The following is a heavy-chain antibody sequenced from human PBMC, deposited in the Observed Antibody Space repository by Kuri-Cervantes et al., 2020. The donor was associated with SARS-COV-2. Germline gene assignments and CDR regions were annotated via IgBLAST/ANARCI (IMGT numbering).Heavy chain of an antibody. Sequence: ASVKVSCKASGYTFTSYYMHWVRQAPGQGLEWVGIINPSGGSTSYAQKFQGRVTMTRDTSTSTVYMELSSLRSEDTAVYYCARAQGTYYYDSSGYYSRPYYFDYWGQGTLVTVSS. CDR2: INPSGGST. CDR3: ARAQGTYYYDSSGYYSRPYYFDY. J-gene: IGHJ4*02. D-gene: IGHD3-22*01. CDR1: GYTFTSYY. V-gene: IGHV1-46*01.